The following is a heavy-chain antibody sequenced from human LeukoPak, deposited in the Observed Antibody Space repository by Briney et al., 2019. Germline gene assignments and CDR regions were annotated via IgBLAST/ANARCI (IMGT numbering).Heavy chain of an antibody. D-gene: IGHD5-24*01. CDR1: GYTFTSHG. J-gene: IGHJ4*02. CDR2: ISTYNGDT. Sequence: GASVKVSCKASGYTFTSHGLSWVRQAPGQGLEWMGWISTYNGDTKYTQKLQGRVTMTADTSTRTAYMELRSLRSDDTAVYYCARGWIEMPTVYFDYWGQGTLVSVFS. V-gene: IGHV1-18*01. CDR3: ARGWIEMPTVYFDY.